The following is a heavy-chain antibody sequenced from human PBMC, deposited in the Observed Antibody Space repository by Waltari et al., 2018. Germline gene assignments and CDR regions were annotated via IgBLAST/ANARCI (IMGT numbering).Heavy chain of an antibody. J-gene: IGHJ5*02. CDR1: GRTLTRSG. CDR3: ARDVIRAHDDGIYVARGWFDL. Sequence: QVQLVQSGAEVRPPGSSVKVSCKDSGRTLTRSGITWVRQAPGQGLEWVGGIIPRFGTANYAQRFQDRVTMTSDVSTSTAYMEMRSLRSDDTAVYYCARDVIRAHDDGIYVARGWFDLWGQGTLVTVSS. CDR2: IIPRFGTA. V-gene: IGHV1-69*13. D-gene: IGHD4-17*01.